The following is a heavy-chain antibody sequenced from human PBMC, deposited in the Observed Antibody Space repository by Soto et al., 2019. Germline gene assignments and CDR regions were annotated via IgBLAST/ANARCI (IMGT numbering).Heavy chain of an antibody. CDR2: IKQDGSEK. J-gene: IGHJ3*02. Sequence: GGSLRLSCAASGITFSNFWMSWVRQAPGKGLEWVAKIKQDGSEKLYVGSVKGRFAVSRDNAKNSLFLQMNSLRAEDTAVYYCDRDFADDAFDIWGQGTMVTVSS. V-gene: IGHV3-7*03. CDR3: DRDFADDAFDI. CDR1: GITFSNFW.